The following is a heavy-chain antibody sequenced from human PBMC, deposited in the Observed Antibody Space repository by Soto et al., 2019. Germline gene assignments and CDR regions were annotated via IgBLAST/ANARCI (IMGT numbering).Heavy chain of an antibody. V-gene: IGHV3-21*01. CDR1: GFTFSGDS. Sequence: SRRLACAASGFTFSGDSMTWVRQALGKGLEWVSSISSSSSYIYDADSVKGRLTTSRDNAKNSLYLQMNSLRAEDTGVYYCARDRVDTMIVVVNPFDYWGQGT. J-gene: IGHJ4*02. CDR3: ARDRVDTMIVVVNPFDY. D-gene: IGHD3-22*01. CDR2: ISSSSSYI.